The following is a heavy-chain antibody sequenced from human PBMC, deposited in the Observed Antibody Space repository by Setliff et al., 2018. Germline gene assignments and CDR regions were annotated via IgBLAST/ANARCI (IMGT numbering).Heavy chain of an antibody. Sequence: GESLKTSCKGFGYSFTSYWIGWVRPMPGKGLEWMGIIYPGDSDTRYSPSFQGQVTISADKSNSTAYLQWSRLKASDPAMYYCARDTPDYYYYYGMDVWGQGTKVTVSS. V-gene: IGHV5-51*01. CDR3: ARDTPDYYYYYGMDV. D-gene: IGHD2-2*02. CDR2: IYPGDSDT. J-gene: IGHJ6*02. CDR1: GYSFTSYW.